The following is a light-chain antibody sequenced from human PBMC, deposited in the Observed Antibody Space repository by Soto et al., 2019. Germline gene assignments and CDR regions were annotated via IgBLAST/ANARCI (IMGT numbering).Light chain of an antibody. CDR3: QSYDSTLDARYV. Sequence: QSVLTQPPSVSRAPGQRVTISCTGSGSNIGAGYDVHWYQHSPGTAPKLLVFGDSHRPSGVPDRFSGSKSGTSASLAITGLQAEDEGDYYCQSYDSTLDARYVFGTGTKLTVL. V-gene: IGLV1-40*01. J-gene: IGLJ1*01. CDR2: GDS. CDR1: GSNIGAGYD.